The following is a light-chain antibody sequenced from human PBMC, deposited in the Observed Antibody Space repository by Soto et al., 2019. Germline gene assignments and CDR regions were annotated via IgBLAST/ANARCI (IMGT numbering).Light chain of an antibody. V-gene: IGKV3-20*01. Sequence: EIVLTQSPGTLSLSPGERATLSCRASQSVSSSYLAWYQQKPGQAPRLLIYGASSRATGIPDRFSGSGSGTDFTLTISRLEPEDFPVYYCQQYGSSPLHTFGQGTKLEIK. CDR1: QSVSSSY. CDR2: GAS. CDR3: QQYGSSPLHT. J-gene: IGKJ2*01.